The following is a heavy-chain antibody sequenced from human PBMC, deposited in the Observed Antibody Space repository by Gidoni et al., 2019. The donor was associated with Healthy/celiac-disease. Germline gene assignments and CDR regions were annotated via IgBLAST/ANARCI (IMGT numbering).Heavy chain of an antibody. Sequence: EVQLVESGGGLVQPGRSLRLSCAAAVFTCDDYAMHGVRQATGKGLVWVSGISWNSGSIGYADSVKGRFTISRDNAKNSLYLQMDSLRAEDTALYYCAKEFGLGEVADAFDYWGQGTLVTVSS. D-gene: IGHD6-19*01. V-gene: IGHV3-9*01. CDR1: VFTCDDYA. CDR2: ISWNSGSI. CDR3: AKEFGLGEVADAFDY. J-gene: IGHJ4*02.